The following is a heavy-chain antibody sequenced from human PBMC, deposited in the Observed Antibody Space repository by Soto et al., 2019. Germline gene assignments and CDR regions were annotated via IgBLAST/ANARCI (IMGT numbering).Heavy chain of an antibody. CDR1: GFTFTRYS. J-gene: IGHJ4*02. CDR2: ISSTTNYI. Sequence: GGSLRLSCAASGFTFTRYSMNWVRQAPGKGLEWVSSISSTTNYIYYGDSMKGRFTISRDNAKNSLYLEMNSLRAEDTAVYYCARESEDLTSKFDYWGQGTLVTVSS. CDR3: ARESEDLTSKFDY. V-gene: IGHV3-21*06.